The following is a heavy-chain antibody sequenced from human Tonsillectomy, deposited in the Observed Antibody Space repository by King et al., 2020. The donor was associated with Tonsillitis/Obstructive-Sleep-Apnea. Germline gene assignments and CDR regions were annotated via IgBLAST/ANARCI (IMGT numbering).Heavy chain of an antibody. Sequence: VQLVESGGGLVEPGGSLRLSCAASGFTFRSFAMSWVRQARGNGLEWCSAISGSGGSTYYADCVTSRFTISRDNSKNTLYLQMNSLRAEDTAVYYWAKGLRGCSSTSCYLTAFDIWGQGTMVTVSS. CDR2: ISGSGGST. CDR3: AKGLRGCSSTSCYLTAFDI. J-gene: IGHJ3*02. D-gene: IGHD2-2*01. V-gene: IGHV3-23*04. CDR1: GFTFRSFA.